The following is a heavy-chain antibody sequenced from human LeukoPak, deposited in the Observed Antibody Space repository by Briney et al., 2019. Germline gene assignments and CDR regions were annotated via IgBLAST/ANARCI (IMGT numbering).Heavy chain of an antibody. D-gene: IGHD3-22*01. CDR1: AYSFTDYY. J-gene: IGHJ4*02. V-gene: IGHV1-2*06. CDR3: ARSSPTYYFDSSGYYYGDY. CDR2: INPNTGVT. Sequence: GASVKVSCKASAYSFTDYYIHWVRQAPGQGLEWMGRINPNTGVTDYAQIFKGRVTMTRDASISTAYMELGRLGSDDTAVYYCARSSPTYYFDSSGYYYGDYWGQGTLVTVSS.